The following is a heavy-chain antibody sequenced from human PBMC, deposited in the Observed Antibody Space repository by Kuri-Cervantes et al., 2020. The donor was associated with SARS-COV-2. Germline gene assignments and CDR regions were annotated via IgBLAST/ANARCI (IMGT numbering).Heavy chain of an antibody. J-gene: IGHJ1*01. CDR1: GFSFSSYA. V-gene: IGHV3-23*01. D-gene: IGHD6-19*01. CDR3: AKDLGYSSDGRDQH. CDR2: ISGSGGST. Sequence: GGSLRLSCAASGFSFSSYAMSWVRQAPGKGLEWVSAISGSGGSTYYADSVKGRFIISRDNSKNTLYLQMNSLRAEDTAVYYCAKDLGYSSDGRDQHWGQGTLVTVSS.